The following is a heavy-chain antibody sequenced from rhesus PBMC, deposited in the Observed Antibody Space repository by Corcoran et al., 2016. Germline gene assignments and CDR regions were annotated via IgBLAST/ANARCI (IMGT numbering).Heavy chain of an antibody. Sequence: EVQLVESGGGLVQPGGSLGLSCAASGFPFRDHYMYWVRQAPGKGLEWVGFIRSKAYGGTAEYAASVKGRFTISRDDSKSIAYLQMNSLKTEDTAVYYCTRGGYGLDSWGQGVVVTVSS. CDR2: IRSKAYGGTA. V-gene: IGHV3-184*01. CDR1: GFPFRDHY. J-gene: IGHJ6*01. CDR3: TRGGYGLDS.